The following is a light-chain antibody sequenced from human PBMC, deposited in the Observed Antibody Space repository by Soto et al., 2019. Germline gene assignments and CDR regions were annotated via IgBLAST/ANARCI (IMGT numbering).Light chain of an antibody. Sequence: EIVLTQSPGTLSLSPGERATLSCRASQSVSSSYLAWYQHKPVQAPRLLIYGASSRATGIPDRFSGSGSGTDFTLTISRLEPEDFAVYYCQQYGSSPEYTFGQGTKLEIK. CDR1: QSVSSSY. CDR3: QQYGSSPEYT. V-gene: IGKV3-20*01. J-gene: IGKJ2*01. CDR2: GAS.